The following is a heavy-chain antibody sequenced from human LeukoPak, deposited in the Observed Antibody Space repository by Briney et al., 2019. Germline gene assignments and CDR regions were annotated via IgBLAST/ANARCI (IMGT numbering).Heavy chain of an antibody. CDR2: IYYSGST. CDR3: ARTYSSGWYGDAFDI. J-gene: IGHJ3*02. V-gene: IGHV4-59*01. CDR1: GGSITSYY. Sequence: PSETLSLTCTVSGGSITSYYWSWIRQPPGKGLEWIGYIYYSGSTNYNPSLKSPVTISVDTSKNQLSLKLSSVTAADTAVYYCARTYSSGWYGDAFDIWGQGTMVTVSS. D-gene: IGHD6-19*01.